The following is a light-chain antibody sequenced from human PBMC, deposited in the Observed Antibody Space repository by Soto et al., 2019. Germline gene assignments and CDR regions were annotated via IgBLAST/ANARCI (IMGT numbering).Light chain of an antibody. V-gene: IGLV1-44*01. CDR3: AAWDDSLHGVV. CDR1: SSNIGSNI. CDR2: SNH. J-gene: IGLJ2*01. Sequence: QSVLTQPPSASGTPGQRVTISCSGSSSNIGSNIVNWYQHLPGTAPKLLIYSNHQRPSGVPDRFSGSKSGTSASLAITGLQSDDEADYYCAAWDDSLHGVVFGGGTKVTVL.